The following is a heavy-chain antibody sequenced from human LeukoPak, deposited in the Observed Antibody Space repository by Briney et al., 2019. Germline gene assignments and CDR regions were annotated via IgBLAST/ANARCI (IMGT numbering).Heavy chain of an antibody. CDR2: IYYSGST. J-gene: IGHJ3*02. Sequence: SETLSLTCTVSGGSISSGGYYWSWLRQHPGKGLEWIEYIYYSGSTYYNPSLKSRVTISVDTSKNQFSLKLSSVTAADTAVYYCARVVFGSGSYAFDIWGQGTMVTVSS. CDR3: ARVVFGSGSYAFDI. D-gene: IGHD3-10*01. CDR1: GGSISSGGYY. V-gene: IGHV4-31*03.